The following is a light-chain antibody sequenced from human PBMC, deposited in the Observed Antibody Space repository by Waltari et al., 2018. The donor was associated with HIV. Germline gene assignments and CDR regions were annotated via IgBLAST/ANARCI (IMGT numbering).Light chain of an antibody. CDR1: SSNIGHTI. V-gene: IGLV1-44*01. Sequence: QSVLTQPPSASGTPGQRFTISCSGSSSNIGHTIVNWYQQLPGSAPRFLIYSNDPRPSGGPDRVAGSKSGSSASLAISWLQSEDEADYYCGAWDDSLNGYVFGTGTKVAVL. CDR3: GAWDDSLNGYV. CDR2: SND. J-gene: IGLJ1*01.